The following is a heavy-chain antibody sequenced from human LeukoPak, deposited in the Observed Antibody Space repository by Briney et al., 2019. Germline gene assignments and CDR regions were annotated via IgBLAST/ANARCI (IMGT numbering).Heavy chain of an antibody. CDR2: INPNSGGT. D-gene: IGHD5-18*01. V-gene: IGHV1-2*02. J-gene: IGHJ4*02. CDR3: ARGGYSYACDY. Sequence: GASVKVSCKASGYTFTVNYIHWVRQAPGQGLEWMGWINPNSGGTKYAQNFQSRVSMTRDTSISTAYMELSSLRSDDTAVYYCARGGYSYACDYWGQGILVTVSS. CDR1: GYTFTVNY.